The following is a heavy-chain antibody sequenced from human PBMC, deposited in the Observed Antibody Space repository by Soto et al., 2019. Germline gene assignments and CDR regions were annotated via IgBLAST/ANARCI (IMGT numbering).Heavy chain of an antibody. Sequence: QVQLVQSGAEVKKPGASVKVSCKASGYTFTSSAMHWVRQAPGQRLEWMGWINAGNGNTKYSQKFQGRVTITRDTSASTAYMELSSLRSEDTAVYSCATAIADDAFDIWGRGTRVTVSS. CDR3: ATAIADDAFDI. CDR2: INAGNGNT. D-gene: IGHD2-21*01. J-gene: IGHJ3*02. CDR1: GYTFTSSA. V-gene: IGHV1-3*01.